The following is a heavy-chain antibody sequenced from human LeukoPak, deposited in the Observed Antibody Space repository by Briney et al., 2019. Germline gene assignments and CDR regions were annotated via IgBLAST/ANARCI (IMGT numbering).Heavy chain of an antibody. Sequence: GGSLRLSCAASGFTFSTYGMSWVRQAPGKGLEWVSAISGSGGNTYYADSVKGRFTISRDNSKNTPYLQMNSLRAEDTAVYYCAKAGRYYYGSGTPYYMDVWGKGTTVTISS. CDR3: AKAGRYYYGSGTPYYMDV. J-gene: IGHJ6*03. D-gene: IGHD3-10*01. CDR2: ISGSGGNT. CDR1: GFTFSTYG. V-gene: IGHV3-23*01.